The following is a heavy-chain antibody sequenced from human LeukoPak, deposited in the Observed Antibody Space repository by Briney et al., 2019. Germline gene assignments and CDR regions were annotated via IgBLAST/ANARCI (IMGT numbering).Heavy chain of an antibody. J-gene: IGHJ4*02. CDR3: ARSAAAAFDY. Sequence: PGGSLRLSCAASGFMFSSNWMSWVRQAPGKGLEWVANIKQDGSEKYYVDSVKGRFTISRDNAKNSLYLQMNSLRAEDTAVYYCARSAAAAFDYWGQGTLVTVSS. D-gene: IGHD6-13*01. V-gene: IGHV3-7*01. CDR2: IKQDGSEK. CDR1: GFMFSSNW.